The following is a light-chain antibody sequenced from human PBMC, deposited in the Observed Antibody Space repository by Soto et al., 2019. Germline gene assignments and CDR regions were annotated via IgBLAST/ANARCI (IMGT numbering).Light chain of an antibody. V-gene: IGLV2-14*03. CDR2: AVS. Sequence: QSALTQPASVSGSPGQSITISCSGTSSDIGSYDNVAWYQQFPGKSPKLIIYAVSDRPSGVSDRFSGSKSGISASLTISGLQTEDEADYYCISYTDRQSYLFGTGTKLTVL. CDR3: ISYTDRQSYL. CDR1: SSDIGSYDN. J-gene: IGLJ1*01.